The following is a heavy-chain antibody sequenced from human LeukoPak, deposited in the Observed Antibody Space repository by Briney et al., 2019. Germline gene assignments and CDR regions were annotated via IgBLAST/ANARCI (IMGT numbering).Heavy chain of an antibody. CDR3: ARDCGLQYYYDSSGQIDY. J-gene: IGHJ4*02. CDR1: GFTFSSYA. CDR2: ISYDGSNK. D-gene: IGHD3-22*01. Sequence: GRSLRLSCAASGFTFSSYAMHWVRQAPGKGLEWVAVISYDGSNKYYADSVKGRCTISRDNAKNTLYLQMNSLRAEDTAVYYFARDCGLQYYYDSSGQIDYWGQGTLVTVSS. V-gene: IGHV3-30-3*01.